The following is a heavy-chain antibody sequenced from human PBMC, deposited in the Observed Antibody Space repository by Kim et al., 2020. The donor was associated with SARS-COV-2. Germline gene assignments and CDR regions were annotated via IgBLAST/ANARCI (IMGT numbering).Heavy chain of an antibody. J-gene: IGHJ4*02. CDR3: ARSFFGSSGYYLGY. CDR1: GFTFSSYS. Sequence: GGSLRLSCAASGFTFSSYSMNWVRQAPGKGLEWVSSISSSSSYIYYADSVKGRFTISRDNAKNSLYLQMNSLRAEDTAVYYCARSFFGSSGYYLGYWGQGTLVTVSS. D-gene: IGHD3-22*01. V-gene: IGHV3-21*01. CDR2: ISSSSSYI.